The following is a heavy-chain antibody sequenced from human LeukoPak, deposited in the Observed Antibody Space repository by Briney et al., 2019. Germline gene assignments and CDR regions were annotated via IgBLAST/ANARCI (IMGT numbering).Heavy chain of an antibody. Sequence: GESLKISCKGSGYSFTSYWIGWVRQMPGKGLEWMGIIYPGDSDTRYSPSFQGQVTISADKSISTTYLQWRSLKASDTAMYYCARGRLGYSYGNTGRIDYYYYMDVWGKGTTVTVSS. CDR3: ARGRLGYSYGNTGRIDYYYYMDV. CDR1: GYSFTSYW. J-gene: IGHJ6*03. CDR2: IYPGDSDT. V-gene: IGHV5-51*01. D-gene: IGHD5-18*01.